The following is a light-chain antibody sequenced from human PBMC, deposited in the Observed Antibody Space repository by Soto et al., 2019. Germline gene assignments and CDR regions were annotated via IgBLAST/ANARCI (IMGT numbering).Light chain of an antibody. CDR1: QSLANSF. CDR3: QQRSNWPIT. J-gene: IGKJ5*01. CDR2: DAS. Sequence: EFVLTQSPGTLSLSPGERATLSCRASQSLANSFIAWYQQKPGQAPRLLIYDASNRATGIPARFSGGGSGTDFTLTISSLEPEDFAVYYCQQRSNWPITFGQGTRLEIK. V-gene: IGKV3-11*01.